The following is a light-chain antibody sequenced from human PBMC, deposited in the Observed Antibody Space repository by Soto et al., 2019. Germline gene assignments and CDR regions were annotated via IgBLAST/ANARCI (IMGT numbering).Light chain of an antibody. V-gene: IGKV2-30*02. CDR3: MQATHWPYT. J-gene: IGKJ2*01. CDR1: LSLLHADGNVY. CDR2: KVS. Sequence: DVVMTQSPLSLPVPLGQPASISCRSSLSLLHADGNVYLNWFLQRPGQSPTRLIYKVSNRDSGVPDRFSGSVSGTDFTLIISRVEAEDVGVYYCMQATHWPYTFGQGTKLEI.